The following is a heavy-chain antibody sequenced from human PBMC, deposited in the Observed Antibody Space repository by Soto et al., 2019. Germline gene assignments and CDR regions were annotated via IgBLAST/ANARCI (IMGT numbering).Heavy chain of an antibody. CDR3: ARRQISPPTRGAAAARGGMDV. CDR2: IWNDGSGY. CDR1: GFTFNNYG. Sequence: QVQLVESGGGVVQPGGSLRLSCAASGFTFNNYGMHCVRQAPGKGLEWVADIWNDGSGYYYANSVKGRFTISRDNSKNTLYLQMSSLRAEDTAVYFCARRQISPPTRGAAAARGGMDVWGQGTTVTVSS. J-gene: IGHJ6*02. D-gene: IGHD6-13*01. V-gene: IGHV3-33*01.